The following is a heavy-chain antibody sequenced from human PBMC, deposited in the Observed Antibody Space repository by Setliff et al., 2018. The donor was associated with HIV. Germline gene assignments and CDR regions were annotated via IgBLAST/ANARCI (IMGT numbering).Heavy chain of an antibody. V-gene: IGHV3-21*01. CDR1: GFTFRNYK. CDR3: ARDRVVGATLDPLDL. Sequence: GSLRLSCAASGFTFRNYKFNWVRQAPGRGLEWVSIINSDDYTKYADSLKGRFTISRDNAKNSLYLQMNSLRAEDTAVYYCARDRVVGATLDPLDLWGQGTMVTVSS. D-gene: IGHD1-26*01. CDR2: IINSDDYT. J-gene: IGHJ3*01.